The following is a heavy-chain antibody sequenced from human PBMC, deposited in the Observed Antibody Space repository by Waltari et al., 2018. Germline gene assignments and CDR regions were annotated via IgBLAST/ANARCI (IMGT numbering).Heavy chain of an antibody. D-gene: IGHD3-16*02. J-gene: IGHJ4*02. CDR2: INEDGSVK. V-gene: IGHV3-7*01. CDR3: ARDIPAGNSYLDY. CDR1: GFTLSDYW. Sequence: EVQLVESGGGLVQPGGSLRLSCAASGFTLSDYWMTWVRQAPGRGLGWLANINEDGSVKQHVDSVKGRFTISRDNAKNALYLQMNSLRAEDTAVYYCARDIPAGNSYLDYWGQGTLVTVSS.